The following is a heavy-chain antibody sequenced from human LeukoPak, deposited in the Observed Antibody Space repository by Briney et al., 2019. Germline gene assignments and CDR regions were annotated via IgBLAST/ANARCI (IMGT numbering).Heavy chain of an antibody. CDR2: INHSGST. V-gene: IGHV4-34*01. D-gene: IGHD3-3*01. CDR1: GGSFSGYY. J-gene: IGHJ4*02. Sequence: SETLSLTCAVYGGSFSGYYWSWIRQPPGKGLEWIGEINHSGSTNYNPSLKSRVTISVDTSKNQFSLKLSSVTAADTAVYYCASQPDYDFWSGYYKSGFDYWGQGTLVTVSS. CDR3: ASQPDYDFWSGYYKSGFDY.